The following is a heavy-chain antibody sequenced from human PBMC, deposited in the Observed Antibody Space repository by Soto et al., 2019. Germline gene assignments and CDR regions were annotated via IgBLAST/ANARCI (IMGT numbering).Heavy chain of an antibody. CDR2: ISFDGSRK. Sequence: QVQLVESGGGVVQPGRSLRLSCAASGFTFSNYAMHWVRQAPGKGLEWVALISFDGSRKNYADSVKGRFTISRDNSKNTLYLQMNSLRAKDTAVYYCARESIDYYDSSGYYDYWGQGTLITVSS. CDR3: ARESIDYYDSSGYYDY. J-gene: IGHJ4*02. V-gene: IGHV3-30-3*01. D-gene: IGHD3-22*01. CDR1: GFTFSNYA.